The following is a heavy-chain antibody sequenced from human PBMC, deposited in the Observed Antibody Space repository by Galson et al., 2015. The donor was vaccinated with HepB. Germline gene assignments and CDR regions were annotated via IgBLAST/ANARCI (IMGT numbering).Heavy chain of an antibody. CDR2: ISYDGSNK. V-gene: IGHV3-30*04. CDR1: GFTFSSYA. Sequence: SLRLSCAASGFTFSSYAMHWVRQAPGKGLEWVAVISYDGSNKYYADSVKGRFTISRDNSKNTLYLQMNSLRAEDTAVYYCARELTTGLGLEPFDYWGQGTLVTVSS. CDR3: ARELTTGLGLEPFDY. J-gene: IGHJ4*02. D-gene: IGHD1-1*01.